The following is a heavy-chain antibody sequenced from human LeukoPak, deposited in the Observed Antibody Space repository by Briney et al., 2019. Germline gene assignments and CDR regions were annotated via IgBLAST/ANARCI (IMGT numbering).Heavy chain of an antibody. CDR3: GHNDYGST. D-gene: IGHD4-17*01. V-gene: IGHV3-15*01. CDR2: ITRKSDGGTK. Sequence: GGCLRLSRAASGCAYLHARLGWARRPRGKGLGRVGRITRKSDGGTKDYAAPVEGRFTISRDDSKNMLYLQMTSLKTEDTAIYYCGHNDYGSTWGQGTLVTVSS. J-gene: IGHJ4*02. CDR1: GCAYLHAR.